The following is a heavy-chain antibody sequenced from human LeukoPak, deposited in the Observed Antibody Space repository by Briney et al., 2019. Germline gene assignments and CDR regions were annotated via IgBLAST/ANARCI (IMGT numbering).Heavy chain of an antibody. CDR2: ISAYNGNT. Sequence: ASVKVSCKASGYTFTGYYMHWVRQAPGQGLEWMGWISAYNGNTKYAQKLQGRVTITTDTYTSTAYMELRSLRSDDTAVYYCAREVATIGPFDYWGQGTLVTVSS. J-gene: IGHJ4*02. D-gene: IGHD5-12*01. V-gene: IGHV1-18*04. CDR1: GYTFTGYY. CDR3: AREVATIGPFDY.